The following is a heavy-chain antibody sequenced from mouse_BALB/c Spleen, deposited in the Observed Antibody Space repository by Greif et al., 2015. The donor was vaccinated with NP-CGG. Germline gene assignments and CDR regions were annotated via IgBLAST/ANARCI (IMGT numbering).Heavy chain of an antibody. CDR1: GYTFTDYY. Sequence: QVQLKHSGPELVKPGASVKISCKASGYTFTDYYINWVKQKPGQGLEWIGWIYPGSGNTKYNEKLKGKATLTVDTSSSTAYMQLSSLTSEDTAVYFCARRTGTEAMDYWGQGTSVTVSS. D-gene: IGHD4-1*01. CDR3: ARRTGTEAMDY. CDR2: IYPGSGNT. J-gene: IGHJ4*01. V-gene: IGHV1-84*02.